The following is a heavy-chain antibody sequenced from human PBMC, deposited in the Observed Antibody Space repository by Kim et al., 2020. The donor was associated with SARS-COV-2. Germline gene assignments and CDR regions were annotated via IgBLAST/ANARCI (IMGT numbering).Heavy chain of an antibody. V-gene: IGHV3-15*01. D-gene: IGHD4-17*01. CDR1: GFTFSNTW. Sequence: GGSLRLSCAASGFTFSNTWMSWVRQAPGKGREWVGLIRSKTDGGTTEYAAPVKGRFTISRDDSKNTLYLQMNSLETEDTAVYYCTTYAYGGKGFWGQGTLVSVSS. J-gene: IGHJ4*02. CDR2: IRSKTDGGTT. CDR3: TTYAYGGKGF.